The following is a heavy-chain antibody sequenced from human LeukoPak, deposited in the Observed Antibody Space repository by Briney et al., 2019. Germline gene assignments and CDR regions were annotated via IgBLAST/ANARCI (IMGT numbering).Heavy chain of an antibody. CDR3: ASRLRWPSYFDY. Sequence: SETLSLTCTVSGGSLSRTSYYWGWLRQPPGTGREWIGSIYYRGSTYDNPSLKSRVTISVDTSKNQFSLKLSSVAAADAAVYYCASRLRWPSYFDYWGQGTLVTVSS. J-gene: IGHJ4*02. CDR1: GGSLSRTSYY. V-gene: IGHV4-39*01. D-gene: IGHD4-23*01. CDR2: IYYRGST.